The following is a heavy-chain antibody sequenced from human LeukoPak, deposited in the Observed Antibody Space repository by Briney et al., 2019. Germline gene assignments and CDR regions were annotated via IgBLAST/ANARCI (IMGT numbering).Heavy chain of an antibody. J-gene: IGHJ4*02. V-gene: IGHV4-34*01. Sequence: PSETLSLTCAVYGGSFRGYYWSWIRQPPGKGLEWIGEINHSGSTNYNPSLKSRVTISVDTSKNQFSLKLSSVTAADTAVYYCARVVRAYYDFWSGQKLYFDYWGQGTLVTVSS. CDR2: INHSGST. CDR3: ARVVRAYYDFWSGQKLYFDY. CDR1: GGSFRGYY. D-gene: IGHD3-3*01.